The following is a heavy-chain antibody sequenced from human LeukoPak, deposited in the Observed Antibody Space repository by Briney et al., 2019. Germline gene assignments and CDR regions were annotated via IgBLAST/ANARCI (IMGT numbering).Heavy chain of an antibody. CDR1: GGSISSYY. CDR3: ASPSIAARGYFQH. D-gene: IGHD6-13*01. CDR2: INHSGST. V-gene: IGHV4-34*01. Sequence: SETLSLTCTVSGGSISSYYWSWIRQPPGKGLEWIGEINHSGSTNYNPSLKSRVTISVDTSKNQFSLKLSSVTAADTAVYYCASPSIAARGYFQHWGQGTLVTVSS. J-gene: IGHJ1*01.